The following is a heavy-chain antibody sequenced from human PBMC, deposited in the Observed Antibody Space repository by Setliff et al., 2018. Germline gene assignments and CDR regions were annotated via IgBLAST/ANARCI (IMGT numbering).Heavy chain of an antibody. D-gene: IGHD3-10*01. V-gene: IGHV4-61*09. Sequence: SETLSLTCTVSGGSISSGSYYWSWIRQPAGKGLEWIGHIYTSGSTNYNPSLKSRVTISVDTSKNQFSLKLSSVTAADTAVYYCAREIYGSGLNWFDPWGQGTLVTVSS. CDR2: IYTSGST. J-gene: IGHJ5*02. CDR3: AREIYGSGLNWFDP. CDR1: GGSISSGSYY.